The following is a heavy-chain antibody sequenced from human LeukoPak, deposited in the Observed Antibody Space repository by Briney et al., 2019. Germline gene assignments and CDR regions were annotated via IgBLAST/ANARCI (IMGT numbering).Heavy chain of an antibody. CDR3: ARAKAAYSSSWYYFDY. CDR2: IIPIFGTA. Sequence: SAKVSCKASGYTFTSYGISWVRQAPGQGLEWMGGIIPIFGTANYAQKFQGRVTITADESTSTAYMELSSLRSEDTAVYYCARAKAAYSSSWYYFDYWGQGTLVTVSS. J-gene: IGHJ4*02. CDR1: GYTFTSYG. D-gene: IGHD6-13*01. V-gene: IGHV1-69*13.